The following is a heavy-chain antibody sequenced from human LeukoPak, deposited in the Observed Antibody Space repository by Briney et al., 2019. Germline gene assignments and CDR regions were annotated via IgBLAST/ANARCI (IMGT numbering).Heavy chain of an antibody. CDR1: GYTFTSYV. CDR3: ARSPKRYSSGWYSDY. V-gene: IGHV1-18*04. J-gene: IGHJ4*02. D-gene: IGHD6-19*01. Sequence: GASVKVSCKASGYTFTSYVISWVRQAPGQRLEWIGWISAYNGNTNYAQKLQGRVTMTTDTSTSTAYMELRSLRSDDTAVYYCARSPKRYSSGWYSDYWGQGTLVTVSS. CDR2: ISAYNGNT.